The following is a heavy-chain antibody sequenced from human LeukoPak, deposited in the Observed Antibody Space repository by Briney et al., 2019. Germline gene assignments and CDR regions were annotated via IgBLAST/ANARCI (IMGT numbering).Heavy chain of an antibody. V-gene: IGHV4-39*01. CDR1: GGSISSSSYY. D-gene: IGHD4-23*01. CDR2: IYYSGST. CDR3: ATGRGVVTRGDY. Sequence: SETLSLTCTVSGGSISSSSYYWGWIRQPPGKGLEWIGSIYYSGSTYYNPSLKSRVTISVDTSKNQFSLKLSSVTAADTAVYYCATGRGVVTRGDYWGQGTLVTVSS. J-gene: IGHJ4*02.